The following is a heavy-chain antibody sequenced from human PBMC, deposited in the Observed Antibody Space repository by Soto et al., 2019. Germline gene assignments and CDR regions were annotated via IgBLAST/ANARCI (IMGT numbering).Heavy chain of an antibody. CDR2: ISYDGSNK. CDR1: GFTFSSYA. D-gene: IGHD3-10*01. Sequence: QVQLVESGGGVVQPGRSLRLSCAASGFTFSSYAMHWVRQAPGKGLEWVAVISYDGSNKYYADSVKGRFTISRDNSKNTLFLQMNSLRAEDTAVYYCARDFTGAIWFDPWGQGTLVTVSS. CDR3: ARDFTGAIWFDP. J-gene: IGHJ5*02. V-gene: IGHV3-30-3*01.